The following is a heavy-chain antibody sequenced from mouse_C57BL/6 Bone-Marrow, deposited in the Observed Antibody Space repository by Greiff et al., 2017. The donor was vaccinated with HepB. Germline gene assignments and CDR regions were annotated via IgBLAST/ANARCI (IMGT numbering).Heavy chain of an antibody. Sequence: VQVVESGAELVRPGASVTLSCKASGYTFTDYEMHWVKQTPVHGLEWIGAIDPETGGTAYNQKFKGKAILTADKSSSTAYMELRSLTSEDSAVYYCTRGGWGYYVAYWGQGTLVTVSA. V-gene: IGHV1-15*01. D-gene: IGHD2-3*01. CDR1: GYTFTDYE. CDR2: IDPETGGT. CDR3: TRGGWGYYVAY. J-gene: IGHJ3*01.